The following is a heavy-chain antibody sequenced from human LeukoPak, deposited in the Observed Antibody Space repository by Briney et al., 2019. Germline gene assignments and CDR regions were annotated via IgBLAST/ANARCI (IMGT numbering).Heavy chain of an antibody. D-gene: IGHD6-13*01. CDR1: GYTSTSYG. J-gene: IGHJ5*02. V-gene: IGHV1-18*01. CDR3: ARVLGKQQLVNPQHKALTRGWFDP. CDR2: ISAYSGNT. Sequence: GASVTVSCTASGYTSTSYGISWVRQAPGQGLEWMGWISAYSGNTNYAQKLQGRVTMTTDTSTSTAYMELRSLRSDDTAVYYCARVLGKQQLVNPQHKALTRGWFDPWGQGTLVTVSS.